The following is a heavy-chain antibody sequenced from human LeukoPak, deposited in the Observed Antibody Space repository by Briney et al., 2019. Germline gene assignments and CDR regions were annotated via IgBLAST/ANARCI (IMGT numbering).Heavy chain of an antibody. V-gene: IGHV5-51*01. Sequence: GESLKISCQGSGYSFSSFWIVWVRQMPGKDLEWMGTIYPGDSDTTYSPSFQGQVTLSVDKSINTAYLQWRSLKSSDSGIYYCARAGGGSYASGSLIWGQGTVVTVSS. CDR3: ARAGGGSYASGSLI. D-gene: IGHD3-16*01. J-gene: IGHJ3*02. CDR2: IYPGDSDT. CDR1: GYSFSSFW.